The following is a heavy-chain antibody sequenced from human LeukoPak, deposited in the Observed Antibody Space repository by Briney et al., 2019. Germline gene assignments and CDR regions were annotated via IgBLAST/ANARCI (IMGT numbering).Heavy chain of an antibody. V-gene: IGHV4-4*07. CDR2: IYTSGST. Sequence: SETLSLTCTVSGGSISNYYWNWIRQPAGKGLEWIGRIYTSGSTNYTPSLKSRVTMSLDTSMNHFSLRLSSVTAADTAVYYCARADPTTSSPPFDYWGQGTLVTVSS. CDR1: GGSISNYY. D-gene: IGHD4-11*01. J-gene: IGHJ4*02. CDR3: ARADPTTSSPPFDY.